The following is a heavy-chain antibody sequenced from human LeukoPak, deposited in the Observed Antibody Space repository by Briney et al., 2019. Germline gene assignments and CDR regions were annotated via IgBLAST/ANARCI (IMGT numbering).Heavy chain of an antibody. V-gene: IGHV1-69*13. Sequence: SVKVSCKASGGTFSSYAISWVRQAPGQGLEWMGGIIPIFGTANYAQKFQGRVTITADESTSTAYMELSSLRSEDTAVYYCARGGIAARPVDYWGQGTLVTVSS. D-gene: IGHD6-6*01. J-gene: IGHJ4*02. CDR1: GGTFSSYA. CDR2: IIPIFGTA. CDR3: ARGGIAARPVDY.